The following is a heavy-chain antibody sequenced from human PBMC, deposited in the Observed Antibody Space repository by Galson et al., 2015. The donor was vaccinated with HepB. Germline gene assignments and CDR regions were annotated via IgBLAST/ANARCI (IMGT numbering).Heavy chain of an antibody. J-gene: IGHJ4*02. D-gene: IGHD1-26*01. Sequence: ETLSLTCTVSAGSVSSSTYFWGWIRQPPGKGLEWIGSIYYSGGTYYNPSLKSRVTISVDTSKNQFSLKLSSVTAADTAVYYCARRGSGNRLDYWGQGTLVTVSS. CDR3: ARRGSGNRLDY. CDR1: AGSVSSSTYF. CDR2: IYYSGGT. V-gene: IGHV4-39*01.